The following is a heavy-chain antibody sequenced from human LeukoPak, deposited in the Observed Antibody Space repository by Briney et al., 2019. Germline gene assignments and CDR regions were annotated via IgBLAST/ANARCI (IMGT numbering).Heavy chain of an antibody. V-gene: IGHV3-23*01. CDR3: AKVRSRGVDHGNDY. Sequence: GGSLCLSCAASEFTISDYAMSWVRLGPGTGMGWVSAINNGGTTTAFADSVKGRFAISRDNSTNTLYLQINRLRAEDTAVYFCAKVRSRGVDHGNDYWGQGTLVTVSS. CDR1: EFTISDYA. J-gene: IGHJ4*02. CDR2: INNGGTTT. D-gene: IGHD3-10*01.